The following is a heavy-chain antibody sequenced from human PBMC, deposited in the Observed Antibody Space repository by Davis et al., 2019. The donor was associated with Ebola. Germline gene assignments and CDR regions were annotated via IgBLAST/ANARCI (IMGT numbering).Heavy chain of an antibody. CDR2: ITPLFGPT. Sequence: SVKVSCKASEDTFSTHAFSWVRQAPGQGLEWMGRITPLFGPTEYAQRFQGRVTITADESTGTTSLDLSSLNSDDTAAYFCVTALIGSNSPQDSYYFDTWGQGTLVTVSS. CDR3: VTALIGSNSPQDSYYFDT. D-gene: IGHD3-10*01. CDR1: EDTFSTHA. V-gene: IGHV1-69*13. J-gene: IGHJ4*02.